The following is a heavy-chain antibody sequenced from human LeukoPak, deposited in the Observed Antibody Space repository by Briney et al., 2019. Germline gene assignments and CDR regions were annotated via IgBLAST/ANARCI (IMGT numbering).Heavy chain of an antibody. Sequence: ASVKVSCKASGYTFISYGISWVRQAPGQGLEWMGWISVSNGNTNYAQKFQGRVTMTIDTSTSTAYMDLRSLRSDDTAVYYCARDIGYYGSGSYYWGQGTLVTVSS. CDR2: ISVSNGNT. CDR1: GYTFISYG. CDR3: ARDIGYYGSGSYY. V-gene: IGHV1-18*01. D-gene: IGHD3-10*01. J-gene: IGHJ4*02.